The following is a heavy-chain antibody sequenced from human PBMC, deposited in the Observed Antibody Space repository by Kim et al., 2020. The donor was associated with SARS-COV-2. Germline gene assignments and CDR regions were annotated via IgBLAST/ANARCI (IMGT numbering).Heavy chain of an antibody. CDR2: ISSSSSTI. J-gene: IGHJ6*02. D-gene: IGHD4-17*01. V-gene: IGHV3-48*02. CDR1: GFTFSSYS. CDR3: ARDPRGKLTRVFYYYYGMDV. Sequence: GGSLRLSCAASGFTFSSYSMNWVRQAPGKGLEWVSYISSSSSTIYYADSVKGRFTISRDNAKNSLYLQMNSLRDEDTAVYYCARDPRGKLTRVFYYYYGMDVWGQGTTVTVSS.